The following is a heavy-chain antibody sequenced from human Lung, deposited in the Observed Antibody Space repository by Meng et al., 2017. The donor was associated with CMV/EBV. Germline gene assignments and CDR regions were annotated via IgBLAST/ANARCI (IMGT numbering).Heavy chain of an antibody. CDR1: GFTFSDYY. Sequence: GGSLRLSCAASGFTFSDYYMSWIRQAPGKGLEWVSYISSSGSTIYYADSVKGRFTISRDNAKNSLYLQMNSLRAEDTAVFYCARDRCGGDCYLHDYWGQGXLVTVPQ. D-gene: IGHD2-21*01. CDR2: ISSSGSTI. J-gene: IGHJ4*02. CDR3: ARDRCGGDCYLHDY. V-gene: IGHV3-11*01.